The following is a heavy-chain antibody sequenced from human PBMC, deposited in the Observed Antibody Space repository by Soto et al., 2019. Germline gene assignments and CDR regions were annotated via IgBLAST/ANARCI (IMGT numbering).Heavy chain of an antibody. D-gene: IGHD6-19*01. Sequence: QVQLVQSGAEVKKPGASVKVSCKASGYTFTNYDINWVRQAPGQGLEWMGWMDPNSGNTDYAQKFQGRVTITRNTSISTAYLELSSLSPEDTAVYYCARGRGWRDYWGQGTLVTVSS. V-gene: IGHV1-8*01. CDR1: GYTFTNYD. CDR2: MDPNSGNT. CDR3: ARGRGWRDY. J-gene: IGHJ4*02.